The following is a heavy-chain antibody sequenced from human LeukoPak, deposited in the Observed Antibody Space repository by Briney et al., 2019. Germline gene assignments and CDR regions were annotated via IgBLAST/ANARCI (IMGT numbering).Heavy chain of an antibody. V-gene: IGHV4-34*01. J-gene: IGHJ4*02. CDR3: ASEYCSGGSCPVRY. Sequence: SETLSLTCAVYGGPFSGYYWSWIRQPPGKGLEWIGEINHSGSTNYNPSLKSRVTISVDTSKNQFSLKLSSVTAADTTVYYCASEYCSGGSCPVRYWGQGTLVTVSS. D-gene: IGHD2-15*01. CDR2: INHSGST. CDR1: GGPFSGYY.